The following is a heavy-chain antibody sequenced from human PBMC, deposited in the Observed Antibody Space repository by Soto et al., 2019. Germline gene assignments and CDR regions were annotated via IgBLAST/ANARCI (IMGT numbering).Heavy chain of an antibody. J-gene: IGHJ6*02. Sequence: PGGSLRLSCAASGFTFNIYALHWVRQAPGKGLEWVAVISYDGSNKYYADSVKGRFTISRDNSKNTLYLQMNSLRAEDTAVYYCARARVARLHHYGMDVWGQGTTVTVSS. CDR2: ISYDGSNK. D-gene: IGHD6-25*01. V-gene: IGHV3-30-3*01. CDR1: GFTFNIYA. CDR3: ARARVARLHHYGMDV.